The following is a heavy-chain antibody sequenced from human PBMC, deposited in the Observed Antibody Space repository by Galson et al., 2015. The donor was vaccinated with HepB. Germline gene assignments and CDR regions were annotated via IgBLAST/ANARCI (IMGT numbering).Heavy chain of an antibody. CDR2: IIPLFNTP. V-gene: IGHV1-69*13. D-gene: IGHD6-19*01. Sequence: SVKVSCKASGGTFSSYAISWVRQAPGQGLEWMGGIIPLFNTPVYAQEFQGRVTISADESTSTAYMELSSLRSEDTAVYYCAREQLGIAVAGMIHDAFDVWGQGTLVTVSS. J-gene: IGHJ3*01. CDR1: GGTFSSYA. CDR3: AREQLGIAVAGMIHDAFDV.